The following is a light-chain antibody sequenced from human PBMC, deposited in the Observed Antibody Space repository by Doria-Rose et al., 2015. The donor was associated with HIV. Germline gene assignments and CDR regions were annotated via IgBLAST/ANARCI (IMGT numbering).Light chain of an antibody. CDR2: WAS. V-gene: IGKV4-1*01. Sequence: DIQVTQSPESLGMSLGERATLNFKSNQSLLYASKNYLAWYQQKPGQPPNLLIYWASTRQSGVPARFSGSGSGTDFTLTISSLEAEDVAVYYCQQYYDTPSFGPGTTVDIK. CDR1: QSLLYASKNY. CDR3: QQYYDTPS. J-gene: IGKJ3*01.